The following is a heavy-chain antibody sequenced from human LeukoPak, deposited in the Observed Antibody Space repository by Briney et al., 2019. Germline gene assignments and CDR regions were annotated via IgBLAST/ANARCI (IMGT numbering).Heavy chain of an antibody. CDR1: GFTFSSYE. J-gene: IGHJ4*02. V-gene: IGHV3-48*03. CDR2: ISSSGSTI. CDR3: ARDQGSGWLFDY. D-gene: IGHD6-19*01. Sequence: PGGSLRLSCAGSGFTFSSYEMNWVRQAPGKGLEWVSYISSSGSTIYYADSVKGRFTISRDNAKNSLYLQMNNLRAEDTAVYYCARDQGSGWLFDYWGQGTLVTVSS.